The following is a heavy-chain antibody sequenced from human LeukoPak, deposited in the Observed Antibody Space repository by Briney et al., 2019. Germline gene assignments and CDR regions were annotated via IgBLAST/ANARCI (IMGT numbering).Heavy chain of an antibody. Sequence: PGGSLRLSCAASGFTVSSNYMSWVRQAPGKGLEWVSVIYSGGSTYYADSVKGRFTISRDNSKNTLYLKMNSLRAEDTAVYYCASCSGGSCYSGYYYYYYGMDVWGQGTTVTVSS. CDR1: GFTVSSNY. V-gene: IGHV3-66*01. CDR2: IYSGGST. J-gene: IGHJ6*02. D-gene: IGHD2-15*01. CDR3: ASCSGGSCYSGYYYYYYGMDV.